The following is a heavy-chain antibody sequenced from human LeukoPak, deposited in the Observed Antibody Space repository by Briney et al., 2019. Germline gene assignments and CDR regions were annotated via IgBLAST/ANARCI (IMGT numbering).Heavy chain of an antibody. D-gene: IGHD1-1*01. Sequence: ASVKVSCKASGYTFTSYYMHWVRQAPGQGLEWMGIINPSGGSTSYAQKFQGRVTITADESTSTAYMELSSLRSEDTAVYYCARDLGTISSWYFDLWGRGTLVTVSS. V-gene: IGHV1-46*01. J-gene: IGHJ2*01. CDR2: INPSGGST. CDR1: GYTFTSYY. CDR3: ARDLGTISSWYFDL.